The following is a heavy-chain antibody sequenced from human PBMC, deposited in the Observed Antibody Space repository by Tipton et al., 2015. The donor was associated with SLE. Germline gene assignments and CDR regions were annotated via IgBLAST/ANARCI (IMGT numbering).Heavy chain of an antibody. CDR2: ISGYNGAT. Sequence: QLVQSGAEVKKPGASVRVSCKASGYTFTGHYLHWVRQAPGQRLEWLGWISGYNGATNYAHKFEARVRLTTEKSTSTAYMELKSLTSDDTAVYFCAREPGSYVDYEGFDIWGQGTVVTVSS. J-gene: IGHJ3*02. CDR1: GYTFTGHY. CDR3: AREPGSYVDYEGFDI. V-gene: IGHV1-18*04. D-gene: IGHD3-16*01.